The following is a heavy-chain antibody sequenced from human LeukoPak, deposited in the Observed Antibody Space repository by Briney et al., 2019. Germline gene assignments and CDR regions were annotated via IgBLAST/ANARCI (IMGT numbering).Heavy chain of an antibody. V-gene: IGHV4-34*01. Sequence: SETLSLTCAVYGGSFSGYYWSWIRQPPGKGLEWIGEINHSGSTNYNPSLKSRVTISVDTSKNQFSLKLSSVTAADTAVYYCARGQGQQLVRRPNWSDPWGQGTLVTVSS. D-gene: IGHD6-13*01. J-gene: IGHJ5*02. CDR3: ARGQGQQLVRRPNWSDP. CDR1: GGSFSGYY. CDR2: INHSGST.